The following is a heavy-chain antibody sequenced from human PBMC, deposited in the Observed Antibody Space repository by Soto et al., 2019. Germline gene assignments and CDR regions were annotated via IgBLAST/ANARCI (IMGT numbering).Heavy chain of an antibody. D-gene: IGHD3-16*01. CDR2: ISYDGSNK. J-gene: IGHJ5*02. V-gene: IGHV3-30*18. CDR3: AKNLRGGGFDP. CDR1: GFTFSSYG. Sequence: LRLSCAASGFTFSSYGMHWVRQAPGKGLEWVAVISYDGSNKYYADSVKGRFTISRDNSKNTLYLQMNSLRAEDTAVYYCAKNLRGGGFDPWGQGTLVTVSS.